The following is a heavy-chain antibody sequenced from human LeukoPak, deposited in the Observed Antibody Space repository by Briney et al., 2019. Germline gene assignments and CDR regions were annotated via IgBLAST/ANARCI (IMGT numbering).Heavy chain of an antibody. Sequence: SGGSLRLSCAAYGFTFSNYPIHWVRQAPGKGLEFVSSIHSNGISTYYGNSVKGRFTVSRDNSKNTVYLQMGSLREEDMAVYYSARTQQWLATGGWYWFDTWGQGTLVTVSS. D-gene: IGHD6-19*01. CDR3: ARTQQWLATGGWYWFDT. CDR1: GFTFSNYP. V-gene: IGHV3-64*01. J-gene: IGHJ5*02. CDR2: IHSNGIST.